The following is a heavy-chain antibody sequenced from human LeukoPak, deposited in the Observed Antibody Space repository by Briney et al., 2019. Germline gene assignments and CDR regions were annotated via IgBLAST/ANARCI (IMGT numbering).Heavy chain of an antibody. V-gene: IGHV3-7*01. CDR1: GFPFNTYW. J-gene: IGHJ6*03. D-gene: IGHD2-2*01. CDR2: IKPDGREK. CDR3: AKGPYAAGSTGYYYYMDV. Sequence: PGGSLRLSCAASGFPFNTYWMSWVRQAPGKGPEWVANIKPDGREKHYADSVKGRFTISRDNSKNTLYLQMNSLRAEDTAVYYCAKGPYAAGSTGYYYYMDVWGKGTTVTVSS.